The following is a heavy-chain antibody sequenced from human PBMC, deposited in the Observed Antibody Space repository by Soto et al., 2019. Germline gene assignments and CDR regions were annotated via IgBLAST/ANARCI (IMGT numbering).Heavy chain of an antibody. J-gene: IGHJ5*02. D-gene: IGHD6-19*01. CDR1: GYTFASYA. CDR2: ISAYNGNT. Sequence: ASVKVSCKASGYTFASYAISWMRQAPGQGLEWMGWISAYNGNTNYAQKLQGRVTMTTDTSTSTAYMELRSLRSDDTAVYYCARETQWLNWFDPWGQGTLVTVSS. CDR3: ARETQWLNWFDP. V-gene: IGHV1-18*01.